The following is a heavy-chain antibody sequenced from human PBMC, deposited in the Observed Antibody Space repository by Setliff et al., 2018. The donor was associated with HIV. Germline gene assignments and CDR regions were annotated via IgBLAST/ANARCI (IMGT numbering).Heavy chain of an antibody. J-gene: IGHJ1*01. CDR2: IIPIFGTT. CDR1: GYSFTSYA. V-gene: IGHV1-69*06. Sequence: ASVKVSCKASGYSFTSYAISWVRQAPGQGLEWMGGIIPIFGTTNYAQKFQGRVTITADKSTSTVYMELSSLRSEDTAVYYCARDWEARADYYDTSGQAQYFQHWGQGTLVTVSS. D-gene: IGHD3-22*01. CDR3: ARDWEARADYYDTSGQAQYFQH.